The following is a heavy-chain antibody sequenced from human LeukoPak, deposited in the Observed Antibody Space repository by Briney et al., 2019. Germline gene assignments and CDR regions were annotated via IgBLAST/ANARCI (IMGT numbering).Heavy chain of an antibody. CDR3: ARGLDYGDHVFDY. D-gene: IGHD4-17*01. CDR1: GGSISSSSYY. V-gene: IGHV4-61*05. CDR2: IYYSGST. Sequence: PSETLSLTCTVSGGSISSSSYYWGWIRQPPGKGLEWIGYIYYSGSTNYNPSLKSRVTISVDTSKNQFSLKLSSVTAADTAVYYCARGLDYGDHVFDYWGQGTLVTVSS. J-gene: IGHJ4*02.